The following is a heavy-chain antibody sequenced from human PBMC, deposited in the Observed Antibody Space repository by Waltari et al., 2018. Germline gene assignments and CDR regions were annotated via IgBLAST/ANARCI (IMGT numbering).Heavy chain of an antibody. V-gene: IGHV3-7*03. D-gene: IGHD6-19*01. Sequence: EAQLVESGGDLVQPGGSLRLSCVVSGFTLSNYWMSWVRQAPGKGLEWVANINKDGTETYYVDSVRGRFTISKDDAKNSVYLQMNSLKVEDTAVYYCIRDYGSPYWGQGTLVTVSS. J-gene: IGHJ4*02. CDR1: GFTLSNYW. CDR2: INKDGTET. CDR3: IRDYGSPY.